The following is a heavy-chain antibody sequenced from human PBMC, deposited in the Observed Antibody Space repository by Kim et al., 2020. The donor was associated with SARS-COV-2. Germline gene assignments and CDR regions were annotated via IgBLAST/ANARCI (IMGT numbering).Heavy chain of an antibody. CDR1: GFTFSRFG. CDR2: ISHDGSNK. CDR3: AKDRSLEWQAGLDP. D-gene: IGHD3-3*01. J-gene: IGHJ5*02. V-gene: IGHV3-30*18. Sequence: GGSLRLSCVASGFTFSRFGMHWVRQAPGKGLEWVASISHDGSNKYYPDSVKGRFTISRDNSKNTQYLQLNSLRPEDTAVYYCAKDRSLEWQAGLDPWGLGTLVTVSS.